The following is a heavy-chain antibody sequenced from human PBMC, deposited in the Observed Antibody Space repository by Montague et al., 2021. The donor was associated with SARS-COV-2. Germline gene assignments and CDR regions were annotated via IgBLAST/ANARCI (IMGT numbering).Heavy chain of an antibody. Sequence: SETLSLTCTVSGGSISSYYWSWIRQPPGKGLEWIGYIYYSGSTNYNPSLKSRVTISVDTSKNQFSLTLSPVTATDTAVYYCARVLGDLGSGTSDGSDYYGMDVWGQGTTATVSS. CDR3: ARVLGDLGSGTSDGSDYYGMDV. CDR2: IYYSGST. CDR1: GGSISSYY. D-gene: IGHD2-2*01. V-gene: IGHV4-59*01. J-gene: IGHJ6*02.